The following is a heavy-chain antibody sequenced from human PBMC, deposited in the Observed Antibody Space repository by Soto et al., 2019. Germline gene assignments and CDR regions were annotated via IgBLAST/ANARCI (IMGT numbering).Heavy chain of an antibody. V-gene: IGHV1-2*04. CDR1: GYTFTGYY. CDR3: ARDRSADRFVQYFQH. CDR2: INPNSGGT. D-gene: IGHD6-19*01. Sequence: ASVKVSCKASGYTFTGYYMHWLRQAPGQGLEWMGWINPNSGGTNYAQKFQGWVTMTRDTSISTVYMELNSLTSEDTAVYYCARDRSADRFVQYFQHWGPGTLVTVSS. J-gene: IGHJ1*01.